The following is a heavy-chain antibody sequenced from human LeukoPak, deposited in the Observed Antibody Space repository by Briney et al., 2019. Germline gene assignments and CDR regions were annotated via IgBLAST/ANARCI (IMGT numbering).Heavy chain of an antibody. V-gene: IGHV4-34*01. CDR2: INHTGST. Sequence: PSETLSLTCAVYGESFTTFYWGWIRQTPGKGLEWIGEINHTGSTNYNPSLKSRVTISIDTSKKQFSLKLNSVTAADTAVYYCARDQDWNDRGGLDYWGQGTLVTVSS. D-gene: IGHD1-1*01. CDR3: ARDQDWNDRGGLDY. J-gene: IGHJ4*02. CDR1: GESFTTFY.